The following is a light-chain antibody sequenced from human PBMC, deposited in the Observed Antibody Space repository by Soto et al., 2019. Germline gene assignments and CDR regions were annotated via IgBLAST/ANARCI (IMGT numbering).Light chain of an antibody. CDR3: QVWDSSTGV. V-gene: IGLV3-9*01. J-gene: IGLJ1*01. CDR1: NIGSKN. CDR2: RDS. Sequence: SYELTQPLSVSVALGQTARITCGGNNIGSKNVHWYQQKPGQAPVLVIYRDSYRPSGIPERFSGSNSGNTATLTISRAQAGDEADYYCQVWDSSTGVFGTGTKLTVL.